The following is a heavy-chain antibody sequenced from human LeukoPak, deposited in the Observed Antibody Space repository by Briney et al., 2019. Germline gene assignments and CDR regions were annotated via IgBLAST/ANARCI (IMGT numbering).Heavy chain of an antibody. V-gene: IGHV1-3*03. J-gene: IGHJ4*02. CDR3: AREGGQWYCSGGSCLLY. D-gene: IGHD2-15*01. CDR2: INAGNGNT. CDR1: GYIFTSYA. Sequence: ASVKVSCKASGYIFTSYAMHWVRQAPGQRLEWMGWINAGNGNTKYSQEFQGRITITRDTSASTAYMELSSLRSEDMAVYYCAREGGQWYCSGGSCLLYWGQGTLVTVSS.